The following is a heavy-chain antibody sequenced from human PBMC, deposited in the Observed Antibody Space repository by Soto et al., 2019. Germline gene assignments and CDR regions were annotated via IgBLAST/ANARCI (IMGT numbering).Heavy chain of an antibody. J-gene: IGHJ5*02. D-gene: IGHD1-1*01. CDR3: ARGGYVSKRGFHWFDP. CDR2: IYPGDSDT. CDR1: GYSFTSYW. V-gene: IGHV5-51*01. Sequence: PGESLKISCKGSGYSFTSYWIGWVRQMPGKGLEWMGIIYPGDSDTRYSPSFQGQVTISADKSISTAYLQWSSLKASDTAMYYCARGGYVSKRGFHWFDPWGQGTLVTVSS.